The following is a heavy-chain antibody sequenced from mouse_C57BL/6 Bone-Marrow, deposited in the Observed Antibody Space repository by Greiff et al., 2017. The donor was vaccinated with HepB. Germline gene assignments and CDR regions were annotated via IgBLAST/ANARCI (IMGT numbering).Heavy chain of an antibody. D-gene: IGHD1-2*01. CDR1: GYTFTGYW. Sequence: QVQLQQSGAELMKPGASVKLSCKATGYTFTGYWIEWVKQRPGHGLEWIGEILPGSGSTNYNEKFKGKATFTADTSSNTAYMQLSSLTTEDFSIYYWARPLSLLRYAMDYWGQGTSVTVSS. CDR3: ARPLSLLRYAMDY. CDR2: ILPGSGST. V-gene: IGHV1-9*01. J-gene: IGHJ4*01.